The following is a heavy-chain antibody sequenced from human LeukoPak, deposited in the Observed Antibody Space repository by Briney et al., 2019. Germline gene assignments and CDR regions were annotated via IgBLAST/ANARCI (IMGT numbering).Heavy chain of an antibody. J-gene: IGHJ4*02. CDR3: ARGPRTNYDSSGYPQYYFDY. D-gene: IGHD3-22*01. Sequence: PSETLSLTCTVSGGSISSYYWSWIRQPPGKGLEWIGYIYYSGSTNHNPSLKSRVAISVDTSKNQFSLKLSSVTAADTAVYYCARGPRTNYDSSGYPQYYFDYWGQGTLVTVSS. V-gene: IGHV4-59*01. CDR1: GGSISSYY. CDR2: IYYSGST.